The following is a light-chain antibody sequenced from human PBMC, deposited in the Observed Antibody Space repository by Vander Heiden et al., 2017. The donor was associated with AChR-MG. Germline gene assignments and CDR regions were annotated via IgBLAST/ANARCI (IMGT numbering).Light chain of an antibody. J-gene: IGKJ2*01. V-gene: IGKV3-20*01. CDR3: QQYGSSPQNT. CDR1: QSVSSSY. Sequence: EIVLTQSPGTLSLSPGERATLSCRASQSVSSSYLAWYQQKPGQAPRLLIYAASSRATGIPDRFSGSGSGTDFTLTISRLEPEDSAVYYSQQYGSSPQNTFGQGTKLEIK. CDR2: AAS.